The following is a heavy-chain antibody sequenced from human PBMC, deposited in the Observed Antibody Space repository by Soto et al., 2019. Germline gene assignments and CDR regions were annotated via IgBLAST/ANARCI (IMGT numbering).Heavy chain of an antibody. D-gene: IGHD1-1*01. J-gene: IGHJ3*02. Sequence: GGSMRLSCAASGFTFSSYWMHWVRQAPGKGLVWVSRINSDGSSTSYADSVKGRFTISRDNAKNTLYLQMNSLRAEDTAVYYCARTGTFDAFDIRGQGTMVTVSS. CDR2: INSDGSST. CDR3: ARTGTFDAFDI. V-gene: IGHV3-74*01. CDR1: GFTFSSYW.